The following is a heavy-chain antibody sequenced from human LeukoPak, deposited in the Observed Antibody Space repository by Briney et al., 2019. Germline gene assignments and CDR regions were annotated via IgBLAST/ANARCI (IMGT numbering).Heavy chain of an antibody. Sequence: GGSLRLSCAASGLTFSAYAMTWVRQAPGKGLEWVSVISGNGGSTYYADSVKGRFTISRDNSKNTLYLQMNSLRAEDTAVYYCARDSPLYCGGDCYSDYWGQGTLVTVSS. D-gene: IGHD2-21*02. CDR3: ARDSPLYCGGDCYSDY. V-gene: IGHV3-23*01. CDR1: GLTFSAYA. CDR2: ISGNGGST. J-gene: IGHJ4*02.